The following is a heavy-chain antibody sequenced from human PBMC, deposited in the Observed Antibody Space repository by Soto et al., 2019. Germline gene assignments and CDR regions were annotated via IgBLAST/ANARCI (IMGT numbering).Heavy chain of an antibody. CDR1: GGSFSGYY. CDR3: ARGVGWFDP. V-gene: IGHV4-34*01. CDR2: INHSGST. J-gene: IGHJ5*02. D-gene: IGHD1-26*01. Sequence: PSETLSLTCAVYGGSFSGYYWSWIRQPPGKGLEWIGEINHSGSTNYNPSLKGRVTISVDTSKNQFSLKLSSVTAADTAVYYCARGVGWFDPWGQGTLVTVSS.